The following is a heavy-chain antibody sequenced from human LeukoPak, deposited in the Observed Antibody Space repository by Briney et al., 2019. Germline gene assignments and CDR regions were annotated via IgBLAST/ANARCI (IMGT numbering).Heavy chain of an antibody. CDR2: FDKANGET. Sequence: AAVTVSCKVSGYTLNELSMHWVRQAPGKGLEWMGGFDKANGETVYAHRFQGRLTMTEDTSTNTGYMELTSLRSEDTAVYYCAADGGGLSSVVTPRSSPFDYWGQGTLVTSSS. CDR1: GYTLNELS. V-gene: IGHV1-24*01. J-gene: IGHJ4*02. CDR3: AADGGGLSSVVTPRSSPFDY. D-gene: IGHD4-23*01.